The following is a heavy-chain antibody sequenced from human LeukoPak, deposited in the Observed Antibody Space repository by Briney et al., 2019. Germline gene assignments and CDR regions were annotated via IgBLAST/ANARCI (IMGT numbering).Heavy chain of an antibody. CDR1: GGTFSSYA. V-gene: IGHV1-69*13. J-gene: IGHJ4*02. Sequence: ASVKVSGKASGGTFSSYAISWVRQAPGQGLEWMGGIIPIFGTANYAQKFQGRVTITADESRSTAYMELSSLRSEDTAVYYCARGGFVGNTDILTGYGYWGQGTLVTVSS. D-gene: IGHD3-9*01. CDR2: IIPIFGTA. CDR3: ARGGFVGNTDILTGYGY.